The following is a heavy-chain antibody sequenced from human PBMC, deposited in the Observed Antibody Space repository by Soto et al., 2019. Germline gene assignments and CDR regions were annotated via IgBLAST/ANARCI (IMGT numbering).Heavy chain of an antibody. Sequence: ETLSLTCSVSGDSISISSYHGGWIRQPPGKGLEWIGTISYSGNTYYKSSLKSRVTISVDTSKNQFSLKLSSVTAADTAVYYCASTRLVATSVWYWGQGTLVTVSS. CDR2: ISYSGNT. J-gene: IGHJ4*02. D-gene: IGHD5-12*01. CDR1: GDSISISSYH. V-gene: IGHV4-39*01. CDR3: ASTRLVATSVWY.